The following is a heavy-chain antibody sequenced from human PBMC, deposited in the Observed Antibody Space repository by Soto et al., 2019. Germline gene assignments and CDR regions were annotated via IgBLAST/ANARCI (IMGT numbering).Heavy chain of an antibody. CDR3: ASYDTSGYYV. Sequence: QVQLQQWGAGLLKPSETLSLTCAVYGGSFSGYYWSWFRQPPGKGLEWIGEINHSGNTNYNPSLKSRVTISVDTSNNQFSLNLSSVTAAATSVYDCASYDTSGYYVGGQGSLVTVSS. CDR2: INHSGNT. V-gene: IGHV4-34*01. J-gene: IGHJ4*02. CDR1: GGSFSGYY. D-gene: IGHD3-22*01.